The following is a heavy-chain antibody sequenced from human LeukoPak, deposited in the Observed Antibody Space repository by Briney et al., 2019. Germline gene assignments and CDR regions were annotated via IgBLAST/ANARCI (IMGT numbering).Heavy chain of an antibody. D-gene: IGHD1-1*01. CDR3: ATPRRTFGTGTTFDY. J-gene: IGHJ4*02. V-gene: IGHV1-24*01. CDR2: LDPEDGET. CDR1: GYTLTELS. Sequence: VKVSCKVSGYTLTELSMHWVRQAHGKVLEWMGGLDPEDGETIYAQKFQGRVTMTEDTSTDTAYMELSSLRSEDTAVYYCATPRRTFGTGTTFDYWGQGTLVTVSS.